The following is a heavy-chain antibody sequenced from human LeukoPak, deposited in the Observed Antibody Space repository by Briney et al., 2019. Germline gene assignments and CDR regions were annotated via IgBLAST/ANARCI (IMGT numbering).Heavy chain of an antibody. J-gene: IGHJ4*02. Sequence: GASVKVSCKASGYTFTGYYMHWVRQAPGQGLEWMGWINPNSGGTNYAQKFQGRVTMTRDTSISTAYMELSRLRSDDTAVYYCARADFWSGYFSQADDYWGQGTLVTVSS. CDR1: GYTFTGYY. V-gene: IGHV1-2*02. D-gene: IGHD3-3*01. CDR2: INPNSGGT. CDR3: ARADFWSGYFSQADDY.